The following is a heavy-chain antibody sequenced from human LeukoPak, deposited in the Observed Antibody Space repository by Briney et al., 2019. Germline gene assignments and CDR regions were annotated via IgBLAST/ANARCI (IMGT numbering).Heavy chain of an antibody. CDR3: ARDRGQQLAPDY. Sequence: GGSLRLSCAASGFTFSSYGMHWVRQAPGKGLEWVAVISYDGSNKYYADSVKGRFTISRDNSKNTLYLQMNSLRAEDTAVYYCARDRGQQLAPDYWGQGTLVTVSS. J-gene: IGHJ4*02. CDR1: GFTFSSYG. V-gene: IGHV3-30*03. CDR2: ISYDGSNK. D-gene: IGHD6-13*01.